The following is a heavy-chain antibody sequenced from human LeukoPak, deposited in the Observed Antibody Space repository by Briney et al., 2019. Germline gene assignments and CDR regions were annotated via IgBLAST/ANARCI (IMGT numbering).Heavy chain of an antibody. D-gene: IGHD2-15*01. J-gene: IGHJ4*02. CDR3: ARAEDISGSHFDF. V-gene: IGHV4-61*02. CDR1: GDSISNNYYY. Sequence: PSETLSLTCTVSGDSISNNYYYWSWIRQPAGKGLEWLARIYASGSTNYNPSLKTRLTISLDTSKNQFSLQLSSVTAADTAMYYCARAEDISGSHFDFWGRGILVTVSS. CDR2: IYASGST.